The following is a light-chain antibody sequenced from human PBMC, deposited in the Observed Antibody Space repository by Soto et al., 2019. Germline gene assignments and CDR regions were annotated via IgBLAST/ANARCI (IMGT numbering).Light chain of an antibody. J-gene: IGKJ1*01. CDR3: QQYGSSWT. V-gene: IGKV3-20*01. Sequence: EIVLTQSPGTLSLSQGERATLACRASQSCSSNSLAWYQQNPGQAPRLLIYGASSRATGIPDRFSGSGSGTDFTLTISRLEPEDFAVYFCQQYGSSWTFGHGTKVEIQ. CDR2: GAS. CDR1: QSCSSNS.